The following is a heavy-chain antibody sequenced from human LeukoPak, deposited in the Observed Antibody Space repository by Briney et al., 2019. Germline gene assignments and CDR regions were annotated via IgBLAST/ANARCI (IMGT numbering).Heavy chain of an antibody. V-gene: IGHV3-48*03. D-gene: IGHD3-22*01. J-gene: IGHJ6*02. CDR3: ARLFYYDSSGVYGMDV. CDR1: GFTFSSYE. Sequence: GGSLRLSCAASGFTFSSYEMNWVRQAPGKGLGWVSYISSSGSTIYYADSVKGRFTISRDNAKNSPYLQMNSLRVEDTAVYYCARLFYYDSSGVYGMDVWGQGTTVTVSS. CDR2: ISSSGSTI.